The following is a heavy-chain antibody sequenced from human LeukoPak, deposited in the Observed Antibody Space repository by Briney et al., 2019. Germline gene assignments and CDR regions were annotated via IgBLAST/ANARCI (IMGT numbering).Heavy chain of an antibody. D-gene: IGHD3-3*01. CDR3: ARARASGYYTYYYYGMDV. J-gene: IGHJ6*02. CDR1: GGSISSYY. Sequence: SETLSLTCTVSGGSISSYYWSWIRQPPGKGLEWIGYIYYSGSTNYNPSPKSRVTISVDTSKNQFSLKLSSVTAADTAVYYCARARASGYYTYYYYGMDVWGQGTTVTVSS. V-gene: IGHV4-59*01. CDR2: IYYSGST.